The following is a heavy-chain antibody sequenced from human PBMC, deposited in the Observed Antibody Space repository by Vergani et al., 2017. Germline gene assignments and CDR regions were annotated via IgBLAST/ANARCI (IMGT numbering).Heavy chain of an antibody. CDR2: INHSGST. Sequence: QVQLPQWGAGLLKPSETLSLTCAVYGGSFSGYYWSWIRQPPGKGLEWIGEINHSGSTNYNPSLKSRVTISVDTSKNQFSLKLSSVTAADTAVYYCARDIRRRYCSSTSCFSPWGQGTLVTVSS. CDR1: GGSFSGYY. J-gene: IGHJ5*02. D-gene: IGHD2-2*01. CDR3: ARDIRRRYCSSTSCFSP. V-gene: IGHV4-34*01.